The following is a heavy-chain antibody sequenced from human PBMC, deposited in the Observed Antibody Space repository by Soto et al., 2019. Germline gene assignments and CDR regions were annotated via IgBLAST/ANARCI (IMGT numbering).Heavy chain of an antibody. J-gene: IGHJ4*02. V-gene: IGHV3-30*03. Sequence: QVQLVESGGGVVQPGRSLRLSCAASGFTFNSYGMHWVRQAPGKGLEWVAVISYDGSDKYYADSVKGRFTISRDNSKNTLYLQMNSLRAEDTAVYYCSTDRDVLQGLVDSSFCFDYWGQGTLVTVSS. CDR3: STDRDVLQGLVDSSFCFDY. CDR2: ISYDGSDK. D-gene: IGHD3-16*02. CDR1: GFTFNSYG.